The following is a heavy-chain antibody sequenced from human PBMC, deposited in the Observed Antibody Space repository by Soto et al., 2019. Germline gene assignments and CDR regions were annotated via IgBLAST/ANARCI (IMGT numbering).Heavy chain of an antibody. Sequence: ASVKVSCKASGYTFTSYYMHWVRQAPGQGLEWMGIINPSGGTTSYAQKLQGRVTMTRDTSTSTAYMELRSLRSDDTAVYYCAREKKAAREFDYWGQGTLVTVSS. J-gene: IGHJ4*02. V-gene: IGHV1-46*01. CDR1: GYTFTSYY. D-gene: IGHD6-25*01. CDR2: INPSGGTT. CDR3: AREKKAAREFDY.